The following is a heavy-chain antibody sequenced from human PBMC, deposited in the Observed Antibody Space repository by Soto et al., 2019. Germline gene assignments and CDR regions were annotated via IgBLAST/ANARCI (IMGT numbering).Heavy chain of an antibody. Sequence: SETLSLTCTVSGGSISSGGYYWSWIRQHPGKGLEWIGYIYYSGSTYYNPSLKSRVTISVDTSKNQFSLKLSSVTAADTALYYCASTVVLTTFDYWGQGTLVTVS. J-gene: IGHJ4*02. D-gene: IGHD4-17*01. CDR3: ASTVVLTTFDY. V-gene: IGHV4-31*03. CDR2: IYYSGST. CDR1: GGSISSGGYY.